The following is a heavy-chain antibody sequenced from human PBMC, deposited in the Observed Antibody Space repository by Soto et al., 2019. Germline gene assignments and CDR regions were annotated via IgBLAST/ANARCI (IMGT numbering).Heavy chain of an antibody. D-gene: IGHD6-13*01. CDR1: GFTFSSYA. CDR2: ISGSGGST. CDR3: AKVGPGEQQAPLDTYYYYYGMDV. V-gene: IGHV3-23*01. J-gene: IGHJ6*02. Sequence: GGSLRLSCAASGFTFSSYAMSWVRQAPGKGLEWVSAISGSGGSTYYADSVKGRFTISRDNSKNTLYLQMNSLRAEDTAIYYCAKVGPGEQQAPLDTYYYYYGMDVWGQGTTVTVSS.